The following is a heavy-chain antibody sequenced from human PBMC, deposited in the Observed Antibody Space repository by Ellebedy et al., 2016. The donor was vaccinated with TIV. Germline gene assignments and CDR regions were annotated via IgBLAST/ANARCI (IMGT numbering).Heavy chain of an antibody. CDR2: IGGSGGDT. CDR1: GFAFSTYS. Sequence: GESLKISCAASGFAFSTYSMNWVRQAPGKGLEWVSTIGGSGGDTYYADSVKGRFTISRDNSKNTLYLQMNNLRAEDTAFYYCAKGSLATSDYWGQGTLVTVSS. J-gene: IGHJ4*02. CDR3: AKGSLATSDY. D-gene: IGHD5-12*01. V-gene: IGHV3-23*01.